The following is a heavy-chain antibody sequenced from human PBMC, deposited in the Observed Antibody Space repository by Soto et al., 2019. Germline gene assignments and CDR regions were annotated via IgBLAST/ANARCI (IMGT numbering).Heavy chain of an antibody. J-gene: IGHJ4*02. CDR3: ARPYRIAVAGGPKGY. V-gene: IGHV5-10-1*01. Sequence: EVQLVQSGAEVKKPGESLRISCKGSGYSFTSYWISWVRQMPGKGLEWMGRIDPSDSYTNYSPSFQGHVTISADKSISTAYLQWSSLKASDTAMYYCARPYRIAVAGGPKGYWGQGTLVTVSS. D-gene: IGHD6-19*01. CDR1: GYSFTSYW. CDR2: IDPSDSYT.